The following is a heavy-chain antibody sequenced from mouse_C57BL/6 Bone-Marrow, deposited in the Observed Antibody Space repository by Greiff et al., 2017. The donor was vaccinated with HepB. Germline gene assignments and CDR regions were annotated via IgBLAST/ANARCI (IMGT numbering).Heavy chain of an antibody. CDR1: FTFTDYY. CDR3: ARDYYGSSSWFAY. CDR2: IRNKANGYTT. Sequence: EVMLVESGGGLVQPGGFTFTDYYMSWVRQPPGKALEWLGFIRNKANGYTTEYSASVKGRFTISRDNSQSILYLQMNALRAEDSATYYCARDYYGSSSWFAYWGQGTLVTVSA. V-gene: IGHV7-3*01. J-gene: IGHJ3*01. D-gene: IGHD1-1*01.